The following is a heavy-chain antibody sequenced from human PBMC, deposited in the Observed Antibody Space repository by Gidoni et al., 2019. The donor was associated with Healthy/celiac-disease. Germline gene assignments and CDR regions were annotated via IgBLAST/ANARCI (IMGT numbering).Heavy chain of an antibody. J-gene: IGHJ4*02. CDR3: TLVYYGSGRPFDY. Sequence: EVQLLESGGGLVQPGESLRLSCAASGFPFSSYAMSWVRQAPGKGLEWVSAISGSGGSTYYADSVKGRFTISRDNSKNTLYLQMNSLRAEDTAVYYCTLVYYGSGRPFDYWGQGTLVTVSS. V-gene: IGHV3-23*01. CDR1: GFPFSSYA. CDR2: ISGSGGST. D-gene: IGHD3-10*01.